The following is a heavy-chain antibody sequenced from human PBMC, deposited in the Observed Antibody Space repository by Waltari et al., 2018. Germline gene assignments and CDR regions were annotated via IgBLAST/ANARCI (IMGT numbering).Heavy chain of an antibody. CDR3: ASSPRAAAEYYGMDV. Sequence: QVQLVESGGGVVQPGRSLRLSCAASGFTFSSYAMHWVRQAPGKGLEWVAVISYYGSNKYYADSVKGRFTISRDNSKNTLYLQMNSLRAEDTAVYYCASSPRAAAEYYGMDVWGQGTTVTVSS. CDR1: GFTFSSYA. J-gene: IGHJ6*02. D-gene: IGHD6-13*01. CDR2: ISYYGSNK. V-gene: IGHV3-30-3*01.